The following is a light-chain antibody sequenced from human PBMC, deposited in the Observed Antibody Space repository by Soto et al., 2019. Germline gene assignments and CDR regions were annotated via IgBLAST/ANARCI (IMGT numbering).Light chain of an antibody. CDR3: SSYTSSSTLVV. Sequence: QSALTQPASVSGSPGQSITISCTGTSSDVGGYNYVSWYQQHPGKAPKLMIYDVSNRTSGVSNRFSGSKSGNTASLTISGPQAEDEADYYCSSYTSSSTLVVFGGGTQLTVL. J-gene: IGLJ2*01. V-gene: IGLV2-14*01. CDR2: DVS. CDR1: SSDVGGYNY.